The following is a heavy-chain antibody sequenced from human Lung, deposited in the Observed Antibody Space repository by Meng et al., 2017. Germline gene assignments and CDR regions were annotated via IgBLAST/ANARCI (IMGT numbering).Heavy chain of an antibody. CDR1: GGSFSDYY. V-gene: IGHV4-34*01. Sequence: VQLQQCGTGLVTPSECLSLTCVVSGGSFSDYYWSWIRQPPGKGLEWIGEINHSGSTNSNPSLESRATISVDTSQNNLSLKLSSVTAADSAVYYCARGPTTMAHDFDYWGQGTLVTVSS. CDR2: INHSGST. D-gene: IGHD4-11*01. CDR3: ARGPTTMAHDFDY. J-gene: IGHJ4*02.